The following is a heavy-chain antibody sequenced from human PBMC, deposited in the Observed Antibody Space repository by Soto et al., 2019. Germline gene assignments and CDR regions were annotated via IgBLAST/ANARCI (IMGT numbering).Heavy chain of an antibody. Sequence: GGSLRLSCAASGFTLSSYAMSWVRQAPGKGLEWVSAISGSGGSTYYADSVKGRFTISRDNSKNTLYLQMNSLRAEDTAVYYCATSTLYCTNGVCYTDYYYYMEVWGKGTTVTVSS. J-gene: IGHJ6*03. V-gene: IGHV3-23*01. D-gene: IGHD2-8*01. CDR1: GFTLSSYA. CDR2: ISGSGGST. CDR3: ATSTLYCTNGVCYTDYYYYMEV.